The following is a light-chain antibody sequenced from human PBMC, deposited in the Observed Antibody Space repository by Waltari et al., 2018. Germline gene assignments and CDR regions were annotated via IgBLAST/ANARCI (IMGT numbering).Light chain of an antibody. Sequence: SYVVTQSPSVSVAPGETARITWGGNNIGSKTVHWYQQKTGQAPILVMYYNNERPSWIPERFLVSNSGSTATLTISRVEAGDEAGYYCQLLDSSSDQWVFGGGTKLTVL. CDR1: NIGSKT. V-gene: IGLV3-21*04. J-gene: IGLJ3*02. CDR2: YNN. CDR3: QLLDSSSDQWV.